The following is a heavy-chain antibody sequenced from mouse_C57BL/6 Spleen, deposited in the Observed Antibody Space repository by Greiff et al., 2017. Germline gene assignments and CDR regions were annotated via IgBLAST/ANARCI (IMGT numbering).Heavy chain of an antibody. CDR1: GYTFTSYG. V-gene: IGHV1-81*01. J-gene: IGHJ3*01. Sequence: QVQLQQSGAELARPGASVKLSCKASGYTFTSYGISWVKQRTGQGLEWIGEIYPRSGNTYYNEKFKGKATLTADKSSSTAYMELRSLTSEDSAVYFCARASSYDYDGAWVAYWGQGTLVTVSA. CDR2: IYPRSGNT. D-gene: IGHD2-4*01. CDR3: ARASSYDYDGAWVAY.